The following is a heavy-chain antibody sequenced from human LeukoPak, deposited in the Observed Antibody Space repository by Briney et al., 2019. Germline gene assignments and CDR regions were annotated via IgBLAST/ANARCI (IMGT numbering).Heavy chain of an antibody. J-gene: IGHJ4*02. D-gene: IGHD3-22*01. Sequence: SVKVSCKASGGTFSSYAISWVRQAPGQGLEWMGRIIPIFGTANYAQKFQGRVTITTDESTSTAYMELSSLRSEDTAVYYCARGPPDLSGYGDYWGQGTLVTVSS. V-gene: IGHV1-69*05. CDR1: GGTFSSYA. CDR3: ARGPPDLSGYGDY. CDR2: IIPIFGTA.